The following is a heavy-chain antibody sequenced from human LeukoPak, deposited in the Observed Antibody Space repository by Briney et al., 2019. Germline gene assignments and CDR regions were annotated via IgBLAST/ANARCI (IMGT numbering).Heavy chain of an antibody. D-gene: IGHD5-24*01. J-gene: IGHJ4*02. V-gene: IGHV3-7*01. CDR2: IKQDGSEK. CDR1: GFTFSSYW. Sequence: GGSLRLSYAASGFTFSSYWMSWVRQAPGKGLEWVANIKQDGSEKYYVDSVKGRFTISRDNAKNSLYLQMNSLRAEDTAVYYCVGVIEMGDYWGQGTLVTVSS. CDR3: VGVIEMGDY.